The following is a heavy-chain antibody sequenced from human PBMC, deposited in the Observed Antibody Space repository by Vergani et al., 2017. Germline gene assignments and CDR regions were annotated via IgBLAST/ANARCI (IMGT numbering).Heavy chain of an antibody. Sequence: EVQLVESGGGLVKPGGSLRLSCAASGFTFSSYEMNWVRQAPGKGLEWVSYISSSGSTIYYADSVRGRFTISRDNAKDSLYLQMNSLRAEDTAVYYCAKQYYDILTTGYWGQGTLVTVSS. CDR1: GFTFSSYE. CDR2: ISSSGSTI. D-gene: IGHD3-9*01. V-gene: IGHV3-48*03. CDR3: AKQYYDILTTGY. J-gene: IGHJ4*02.